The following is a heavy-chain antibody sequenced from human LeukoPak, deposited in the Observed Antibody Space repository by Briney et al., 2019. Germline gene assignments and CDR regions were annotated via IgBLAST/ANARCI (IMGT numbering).Heavy chain of an antibody. CDR3: ARVDYNRAFDI. CDR2: IYYSGST. J-gene: IGHJ3*02. V-gene: IGHV4-59*01. Sequence: SETLSLTFTVSGGSISSYYWSWIRQPPGKGLEWIGYIYYSGSTNYNPSLKSRVTISVDTSKNQFSLKLSSVTAADTAVYYCARVDYNRAFDIWGQGTMVTVSS. D-gene: IGHD4-11*01. CDR1: GGSISSYY.